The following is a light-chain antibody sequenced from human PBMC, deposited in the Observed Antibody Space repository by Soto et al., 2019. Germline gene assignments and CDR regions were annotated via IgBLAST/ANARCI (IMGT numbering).Light chain of an antibody. J-gene: IGLJ3*02. CDR1: SSDVGGYNY. V-gene: IGLV2-14*01. CDR3: TSYTSRSTLV. CDR2: EVS. Sequence: QSALTQPASVSGSPGQSITISCTGTSSDVGGYNYVSWYQQHPGKAPQLMIYEVSNRPSGVYNRFSGYTSGNTAPLTSSVRQAEDEADYYCTSYTSRSTLVFGGGTKLTVL.